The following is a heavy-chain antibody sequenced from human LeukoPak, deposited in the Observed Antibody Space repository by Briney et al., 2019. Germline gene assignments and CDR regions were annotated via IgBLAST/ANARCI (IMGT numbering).Heavy chain of an antibody. CDR1: GFTFSSYG. CDR3: AKDGDDCIDY. J-gene: IGHJ4*02. Sequence: GGSLRLSCAASGFTFSSYGMSWVRQAPGKGLEWVSAISGSGGSTYYADSVKGRFTISRDNSKNTLYLQMNSLRSEDTTVYYCAKDGDDCIDYWGQGTLVTVSS. CDR2: ISGSGGST. D-gene: IGHD3-22*01. V-gene: IGHV3-23*01.